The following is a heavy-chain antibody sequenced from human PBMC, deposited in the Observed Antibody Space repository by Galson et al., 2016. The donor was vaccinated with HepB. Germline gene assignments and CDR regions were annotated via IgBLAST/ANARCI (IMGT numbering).Heavy chain of an antibody. CDR1: RLTFVNAW. J-gene: IGHJ5*01. Sequence: SLRLSCEASRLTFVNAWMSWVRQAPGKGLEWLSSIGGSGNSIDQADTVKGQFTISSDNSKNTSYLQMNSLTPEDTAVYCCAKVAVRGYRSSWFDFWGQGTLVTVSS. D-gene: IGHD6-13*01. CDR3: AKVAVRGYRSSWFDF. CDR2: IGGSGNSI. V-gene: IGHV3-23*01.